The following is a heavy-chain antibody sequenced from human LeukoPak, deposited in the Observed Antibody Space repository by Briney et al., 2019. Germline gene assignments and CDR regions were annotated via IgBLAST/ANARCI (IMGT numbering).Heavy chain of an antibody. J-gene: IGHJ4*02. D-gene: IGHD3-10*01. CDR3: ARVGPLDYYGSGRFVKFDY. Sequence: ASVKVSCKASGYTFTGYYMHWVRQAPGQGREWMGWINPNSGGTNYAQKFQGRVTMTRDTSISTAYMELSRLRSDDTAVYYCARVGPLDYYGSGRFVKFDYWGQGTLVTVSS. CDR2: INPNSGGT. V-gene: IGHV1-2*02. CDR1: GYTFTGYY.